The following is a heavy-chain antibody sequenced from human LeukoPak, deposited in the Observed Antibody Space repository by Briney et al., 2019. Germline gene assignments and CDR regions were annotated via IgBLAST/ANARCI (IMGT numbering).Heavy chain of an antibody. CDR2: INWNSESK. D-gene: IGHD3-10*01. V-gene: IGHV3-9*01. J-gene: IGHJ4*02. Sequence: PGGSLRLSCAASDFTFEDFAMHWVRQAPGKGLEWLSGINWNSESKGYGDSVMGRFTISRDNAKSLLYLHMSSLRFDDTALYFCIKASGFAFGSGSFRLWGRGTLVTVSS. CDR3: IKASGFAFGSGSFRL. CDR1: DFTFEDFA.